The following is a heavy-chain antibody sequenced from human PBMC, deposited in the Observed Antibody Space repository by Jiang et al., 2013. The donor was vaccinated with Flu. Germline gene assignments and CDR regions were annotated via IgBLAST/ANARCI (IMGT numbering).Heavy chain of an antibody. Sequence: GPGLVKPSETLSLTCTVSGGSISSYYWSWIRQPPGKGLEWIGYIYYSGSTNYNPSLKSRVTISVGTSKNQFSLKLSSVTAADTAVYYCARGRAAMAPFDYWGQGTLVTVSS. D-gene: IGHD5-18*01. CDR3: ARGRAAMAPFDY. CDR2: IYYSGST. CDR1: GGSISSYY. J-gene: IGHJ4*02. V-gene: IGHV4-59*01.